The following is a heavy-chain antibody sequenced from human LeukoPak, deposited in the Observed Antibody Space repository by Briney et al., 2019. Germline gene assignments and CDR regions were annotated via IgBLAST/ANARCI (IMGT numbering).Heavy chain of an antibody. CDR1: GFTFSSYG. CDR3: ARVPLSGYSSGWPDY. V-gene: IGHV3-33*01. Sequence: GGSLRLSCAASGFTFSSYGMHWVRQAPGKGLEWVAVIWYDGSNKYYADSAKGRFTISRDNSKNTLYLQMNSLRAEDTAVYYCARVPLSGYSSGWPDYWGQGTLVTVSS. CDR2: IWYDGSNK. D-gene: IGHD6-19*01. J-gene: IGHJ4*02.